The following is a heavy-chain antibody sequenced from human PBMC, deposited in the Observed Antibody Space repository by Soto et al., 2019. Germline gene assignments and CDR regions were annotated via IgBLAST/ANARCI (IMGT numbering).Heavy chain of an antibody. Sequence: GGSLRLSCAASGFTFSSYAMSWVRQAPGKXLEWVSAISGSGGSTYYADSVKGRFTISRDNSKNTLYLQMNSLRAEDTAVYYCAKDRSRYSSGWYFTFDYWGQGTLVTVSS. CDR3: AKDRSRYSSGWYFTFDY. CDR2: ISGSGGST. CDR1: GFTFSSYA. D-gene: IGHD6-19*01. J-gene: IGHJ4*02. V-gene: IGHV3-23*01.